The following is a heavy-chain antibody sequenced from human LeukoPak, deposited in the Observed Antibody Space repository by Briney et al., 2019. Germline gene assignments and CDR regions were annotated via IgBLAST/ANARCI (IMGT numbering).Heavy chain of an antibody. Sequence: SETLSLTCAVYGGSFSGYYWSWIRQPPGKGLEWIGEINHSGSTKYNPSLKIRVTISVDTSKNQFSLKLSSVTAADTAVYYCARRIAVAGTWYAFDIWGQGTMVTVSS. CDR1: GGSFSGYY. CDR3: ARRIAVAGTWYAFDI. CDR2: INHSGST. J-gene: IGHJ3*02. V-gene: IGHV4-34*01. D-gene: IGHD6-19*01.